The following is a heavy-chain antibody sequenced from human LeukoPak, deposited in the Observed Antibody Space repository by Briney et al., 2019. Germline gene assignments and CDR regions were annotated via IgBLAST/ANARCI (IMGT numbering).Heavy chain of an antibody. CDR3: ARNDSSGYFDY. J-gene: IGHJ4*02. CDR1: DYSISSGNY. Sequence: SETLSLTCAVSDYSISSGNYWGWIRQPPGKGLEWIGCVYHSGSTHYSPSLKSRVTIAVDTSKNQFSLKLSSVTAADTAVYYCARNDSSGYFDYWGQGTLVTVSS. CDR2: VYHSGST. D-gene: IGHD3-22*01. V-gene: IGHV4-38-2*01.